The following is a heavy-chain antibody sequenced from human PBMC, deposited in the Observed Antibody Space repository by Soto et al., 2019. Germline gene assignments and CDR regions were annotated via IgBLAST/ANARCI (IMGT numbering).Heavy chain of an antibody. Sequence: VQLLESGGGLVQPGGSLRLSCAASGFTFSSYGMHWVRQAPGKGLEWVAVIWYDGSNKYYADSVKGRFTISRDNSKNTLYLQMNSLRAEDTAVYYCARGSRGYSYGNLPRGIAVAVYFDYWGQGTLVTVSS. CDR3: ARGSRGYSYGNLPRGIAVAVYFDY. CDR1: GFTFSSYG. J-gene: IGHJ4*02. CDR2: IWYDGSNK. D-gene: IGHD5-18*01. V-gene: IGHV3-33*08.